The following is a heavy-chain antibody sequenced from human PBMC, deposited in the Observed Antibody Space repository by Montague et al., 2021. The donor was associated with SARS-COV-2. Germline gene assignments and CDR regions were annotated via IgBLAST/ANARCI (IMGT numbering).Heavy chain of an antibody. D-gene: IGHD3/OR15-3a*01. J-gene: IGHJ2*01. Sequence: SETLSLTCTVSHFSITSYYWSWIRQPPGKGLEWIANIYYNGNTNYNPSLKSRVTMSADTSKNQFSLRVTSVTAADTAMYYCARLGLLPYYFDVWGRGALVTVSS. CDR1: HFSITSYY. V-gene: IGHV4-59*08. CDR3: ARLGLLPYYFDV. CDR2: IYYNGNT.